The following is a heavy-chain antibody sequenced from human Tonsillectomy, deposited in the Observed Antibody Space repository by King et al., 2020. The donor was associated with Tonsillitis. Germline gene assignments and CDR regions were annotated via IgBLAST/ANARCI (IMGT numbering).Heavy chain of an antibody. CDR1: GGSISSGDYY. V-gene: IGHV4-30-4*01. CDR3: ARGRYDSSGYYYDYFDY. Sequence: VQLQESGPGLVKPSQTLSLTCTVSGGSISSGDYYWSWIRQPPGKGLEWIGYIYYSGSTYYNPSLKSRLTISVDTSKNQFSLKLTSVTAADTAVYYCARGRYDSSGYYYDYFDYWGQGTLVTVSS. D-gene: IGHD3-22*01. CDR2: IYYSGST. J-gene: IGHJ4*02.